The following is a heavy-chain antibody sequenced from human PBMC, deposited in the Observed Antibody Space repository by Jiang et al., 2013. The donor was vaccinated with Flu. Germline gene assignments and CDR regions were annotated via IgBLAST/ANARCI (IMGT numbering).Heavy chain of an antibody. CDR2: ISSSGDLI. Sequence: ASGFTFSDYYMTWIRQAPGKGLEWVSYISSSGDLIYYADSVKGRFTISRDNAKNSLYLQMNSLRAEDTAMYYCARDLYSSSWYLGAYWGQGTLVAVSS. CDR1: GFTFSDYY. J-gene: IGHJ4*02. D-gene: IGHD6-13*01. CDR3: ARDLYSSSWYLGAY. V-gene: IGHV3-11*04.